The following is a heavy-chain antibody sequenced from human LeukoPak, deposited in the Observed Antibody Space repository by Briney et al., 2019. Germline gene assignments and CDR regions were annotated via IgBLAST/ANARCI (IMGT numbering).Heavy chain of an antibody. CDR1: GGSISSYY. CDR3: ARTVIELGYYYMDV. Sequence: SETLSLTCTVSGGSISSYYWSWIRQPPGKGLEWIGYIYYSGSTNYNPSLKSRVTISVDTSKNQFSLKLSSVTAADTAVYYCARTVIELGYYYMDVWGKGTTVTVSS. CDR2: IYYSGST. D-gene: IGHD3-22*01. J-gene: IGHJ6*03. V-gene: IGHV4-59*01.